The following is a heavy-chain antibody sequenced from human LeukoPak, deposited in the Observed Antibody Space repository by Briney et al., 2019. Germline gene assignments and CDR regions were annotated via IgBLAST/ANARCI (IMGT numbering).Heavy chain of an antibody. CDR3: AKVLQYSSGWLNYYYYGMDV. Sequence: GGSLRLSCAASGFTFSSYAMSWVRQAPGKGLEWVSAISGSGGSTYYADSVKGRFTISRDNSKNMLYLQMNSLRAEDTAVYYCAKVLQYSSGWLNYYYYGMDVWGQGTTVTVSS. CDR2: ISGSGGST. D-gene: IGHD6-19*01. V-gene: IGHV3-23*01. J-gene: IGHJ6*02. CDR1: GFTFSSYA.